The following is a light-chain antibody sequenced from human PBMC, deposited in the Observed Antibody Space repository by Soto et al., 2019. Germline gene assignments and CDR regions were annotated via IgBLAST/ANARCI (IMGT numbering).Light chain of an antibody. J-gene: IGLJ3*02. CDR2: YDD. CDR3: AAWDDSLNGVV. V-gene: IGLV1-36*01. Sequence: QSVLTQPPSVSGDPRQRVTISCSGSNSNIGNNEVNWYQQFPGKAPKLLIYYDDLRPSGVSARFSGSKSGASASLAISGLQSEDEAVYYCAAWDDSLNGVVFGGGTKLTVL. CDR1: NSNIGNNE.